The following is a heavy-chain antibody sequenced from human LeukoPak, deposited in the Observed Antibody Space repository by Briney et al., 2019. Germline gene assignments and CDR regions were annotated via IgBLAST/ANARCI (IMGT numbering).Heavy chain of an antibody. Sequence: GGSLRLSCAASEFTFSSYAMHWVRRAPGKGLEWVAVISYDGSNKYYADSVKGRFTISRDNSKNTLYLQMNSLRAEDTAVYYCARGRYIAAALDYWGQGTLVTVSS. J-gene: IGHJ4*02. CDR3: ARGRYIAAALDY. V-gene: IGHV3-30*04. CDR2: ISYDGSNK. CDR1: EFTFSSYA. D-gene: IGHD6-13*01.